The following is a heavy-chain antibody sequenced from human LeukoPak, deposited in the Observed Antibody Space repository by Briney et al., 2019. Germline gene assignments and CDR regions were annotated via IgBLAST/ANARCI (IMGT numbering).Heavy chain of an antibody. CDR1: GGSFSGYY. V-gene: IGHV4-34*01. D-gene: IGHD1-20*01. CDR2: INHSGST. J-gene: IGHJ4*02. Sequence: PSETLSLTCAVYGGSFSGYYWSWIRQPPGKGLEWIGEINHSGSTNYNPSLKSRVTISVETSKNKFSLELSSVTAADTAVYYCARGYNWNDFDYWGQGTLVTVSS. CDR3: ARGYNWNDFDY.